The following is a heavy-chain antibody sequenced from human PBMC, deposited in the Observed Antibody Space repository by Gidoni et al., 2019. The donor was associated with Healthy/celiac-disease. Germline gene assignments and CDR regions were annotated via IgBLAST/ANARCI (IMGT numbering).Heavy chain of an antibody. CDR2: IYHSGST. Sequence: QVQLQESGPGLMKPSQTLSLTCTVSGGPISSGIYYWSWLRQHPGKGLEWIGYIYHSGSTYYNPSLKSRVTISLDTSKNQFSLKLTSVTAADTAVYYCARAYDSANYFDYWGQGILVTVSS. V-gene: IGHV4-31*03. CDR3: ARAYDSANYFDY. CDR1: GGPISSGIYY. D-gene: IGHD3-22*01. J-gene: IGHJ4*02.